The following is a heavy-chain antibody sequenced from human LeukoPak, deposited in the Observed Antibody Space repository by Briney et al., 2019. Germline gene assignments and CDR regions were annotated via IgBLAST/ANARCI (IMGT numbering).Heavy chain of an antibody. Sequence: GGSLRLSCAASGFTFSGYSMNWVRQAPGKGLEWVSYISSSSSTVYYADSVKGRFTISRDNAKNSLYLQMNSLRAEDTAVYYCARDRLDFWSGYTADYWGQGTLVTVSS. D-gene: IGHD3-3*01. J-gene: IGHJ4*02. CDR2: ISSSSSTV. CDR3: ARDRLDFWSGYTADY. V-gene: IGHV3-48*01. CDR1: GFTFSGYS.